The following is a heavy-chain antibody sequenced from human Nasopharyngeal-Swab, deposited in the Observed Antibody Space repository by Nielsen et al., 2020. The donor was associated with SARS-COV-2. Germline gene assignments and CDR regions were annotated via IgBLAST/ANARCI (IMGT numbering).Heavy chain of an antibody. D-gene: IGHD2-15*01. J-gene: IGHJ4*02. Sequence: ASVKVSCKASGYTFTSYAMHWVRQAPGQGLEWMGIINPSVSSATYAQRFEGRVTMTRDTSTSTVYMELSSLRSEDTAVYYCARDRGYCSGGSCYLDDSWGQGTLVTVSS. CDR3: ARDRGYCSGGSCYLDDS. V-gene: IGHV1-46*01. CDR2: INPSVSSA. CDR1: GYTFTSYA.